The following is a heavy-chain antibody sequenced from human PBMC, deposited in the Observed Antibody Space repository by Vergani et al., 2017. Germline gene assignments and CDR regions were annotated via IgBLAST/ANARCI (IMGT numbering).Heavy chain of an antibody. J-gene: IGHJ4*02. CDR2: IWYDGSNK. CDR1: GFTFSSYG. CDR3: ARYCSGGSCYSGFDY. V-gene: IGHV3-30*19. Sequence: QVQLVESGGGVVQPGRSLRLSCAASGFTFSSYGLHWVRQAPGKGLEWVSVIWYDGSNKYYADSVKGRFTISRDNSKNTLYLQMNSLRAEDTAEYYCARYCSGGSCYSGFDYWGQGTLVTVSS. D-gene: IGHD2-15*01.